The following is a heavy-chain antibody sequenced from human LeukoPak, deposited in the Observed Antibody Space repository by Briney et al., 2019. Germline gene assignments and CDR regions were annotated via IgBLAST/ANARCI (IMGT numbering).Heavy chain of an antibody. Sequence: GGSLRLSCAASGFTFSSYAMSWVRQAPGKGLEWVSTISGSGGSPYYADSVKGRFTISRDNSKNTLYLQMNSLRAEDTAVYYCANQGSYCSSTSCSQGWFDPWGQGTLVTVSS. CDR2: ISGSGGSP. CDR3: ANQGSYCSSTSCSQGWFDP. D-gene: IGHD2-2*01. V-gene: IGHV3-23*01. CDR1: GFTFSSYA. J-gene: IGHJ5*02.